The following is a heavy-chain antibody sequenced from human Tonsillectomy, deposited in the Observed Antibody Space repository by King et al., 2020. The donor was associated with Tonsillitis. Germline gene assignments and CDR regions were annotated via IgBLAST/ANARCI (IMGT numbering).Heavy chain of an antibody. CDR2: IYYSGST. CDR1: GGSISSGGYY. CDR3: AGXPPDYXXSGSLDX. J-gene: IGHJ4*02. D-gene: IGHD3-10*01. V-gene: IGHV4-31*03. Sequence: QLQESGPGLVKPSQTLSLTCTVSGGSISSGGYYWSWIRQHPGKGLEWIGYIYYSGSTYYNPSLKSRVTISVDTSKNQFSLKLSSVTAAVTAVYYCAGXPPDYXXSGSLDXWGQGTLVTVXS.